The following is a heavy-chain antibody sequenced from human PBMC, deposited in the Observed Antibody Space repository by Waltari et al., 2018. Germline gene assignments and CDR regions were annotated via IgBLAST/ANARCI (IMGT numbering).Heavy chain of an antibody. V-gene: IGHV1-18*01. CDR2: TSAHKDDT. CDR3: ARDYYSDYVFDY. CDR1: GYIFTSYG. D-gene: IGHD5-12*01. J-gene: IGHJ4*02. Sequence: QVQLVQSGSEVKNPGASVKVSCKASGYIFTSYGISWVRQAPGQGLEWMGWTSAHKDDTNYVQRFQGRLTMTTDTSTNTAYMELRSLTSDDTAVYFCARDYYSDYVFDYWGQGTLVIVSS.